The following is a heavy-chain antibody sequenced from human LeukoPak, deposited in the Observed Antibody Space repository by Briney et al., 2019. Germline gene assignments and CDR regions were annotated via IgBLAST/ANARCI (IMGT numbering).Heavy chain of an antibody. CDR2: ISYDGSNK. V-gene: IGHV3-30*18. J-gene: IGHJ4*02. CDR3: AKDLVYYYDSSGPLGY. CDR1: GFTFSSYG. Sequence: GGSLRLSCAASGFTFSSYGMHWVRQAPGKGLEWVAVISYDGSNKYYADSVKGRFTISRDNSKNTLYLQMNSLRAEDTAVYYCAKDLVYYYDSSGPLGYWGQGTLVTVSS. D-gene: IGHD3-22*01.